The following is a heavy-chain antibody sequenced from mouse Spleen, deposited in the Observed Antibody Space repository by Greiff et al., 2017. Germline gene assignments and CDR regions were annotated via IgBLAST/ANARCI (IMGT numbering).Heavy chain of an antibody. V-gene: IGHV5-9-3*01. J-gene: IGHJ2*01. Sequence: EVQLVESGGGLVKLGGSLKLSCAASGFTFSSYAMSWVRQTPEKRLEWVATISSGGSYTYYPDSVKGRFTISRDNAKNTLYLQMSSLRSEDTAMYYCAKQLENFDYWGQGTTLTVSS. CDR2: ISSGGSYT. CDR3: AKQLENFDY. CDR1: GFTFSSYA.